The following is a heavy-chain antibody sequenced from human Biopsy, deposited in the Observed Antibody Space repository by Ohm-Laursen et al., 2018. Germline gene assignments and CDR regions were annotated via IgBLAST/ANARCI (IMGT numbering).Heavy chain of an antibody. CDR2: INSNSGDT. Sequence: VKVSCKASGYTFTDYYIYWVRQAPGQGLEWMGWINSNSGDTNSAQKFQGRVAMTRDTSITTAYLELSRLRSDDTAVYYCARGGLSYWYFDLWGRGTLVTVSS. D-gene: IGHD1-26*01. CDR3: ARGGLSYWYFDL. V-gene: IGHV1-2*02. CDR1: GYTFTDYY. J-gene: IGHJ2*01.